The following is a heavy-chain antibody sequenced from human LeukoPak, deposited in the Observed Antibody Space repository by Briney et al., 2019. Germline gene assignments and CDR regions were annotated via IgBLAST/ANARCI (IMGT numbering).Heavy chain of an antibody. CDR3: ARVGFGNTPHPIDY. V-gene: IGHV4-59*01. CDR1: GVSISSYY. J-gene: IGHJ4*02. CDR2: VYFSGST. Sequence: SETLSLTCSVSGVSISSYYWSWIRQPPGKGLEWIEYVYFSGSTNYNPSLKSRVTFSLDTSKNQFSLELSSVTAADTAVYYCARVGFGNTPHPIDYWGQGALVTVSS. D-gene: IGHD4-23*01.